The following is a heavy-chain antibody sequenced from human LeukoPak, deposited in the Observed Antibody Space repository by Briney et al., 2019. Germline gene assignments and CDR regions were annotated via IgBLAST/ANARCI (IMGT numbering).Heavy chain of an antibody. Sequence: GGSLRLSCAAPGFTFSSYAMHWVRQAPGKGLEYVSTISSNGGSTYYANSVKGSFTISRDNSKNTLYLQMGSLRAEDMAVYYCARGYYCSGGTCPIDYWGQGTLVTVSS. CDR1: GFTFSSYA. D-gene: IGHD2-15*01. V-gene: IGHV3-64*01. CDR3: ARGYYCSGGTCPIDY. J-gene: IGHJ4*02. CDR2: ISSNGGST.